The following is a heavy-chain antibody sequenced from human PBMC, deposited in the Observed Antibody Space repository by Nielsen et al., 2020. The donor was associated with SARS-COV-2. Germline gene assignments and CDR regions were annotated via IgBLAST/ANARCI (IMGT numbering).Heavy chain of an antibody. D-gene: IGHD2-2*01. CDR1: GYSFTSYW. CDR3: ARLLGYCSSTSCYYHYYYMDV. CDR2: IYPGDSDT. V-gene: IGHV5-51*01. Sequence: VSLRLSCKGSGYSFTSYWIGWVRQMPGKGLEWMGIIYPGDSDTRYSPSFQGQVTISADKSISTAYLQWSSLKASDTAMYYCARLLGYCSSTSCYYHYYYMDVWGKGTTVTVSS. J-gene: IGHJ6*03.